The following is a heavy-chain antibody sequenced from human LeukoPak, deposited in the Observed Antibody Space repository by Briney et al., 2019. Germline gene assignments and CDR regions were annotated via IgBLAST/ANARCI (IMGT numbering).Heavy chain of an antibody. Sequence: GGSLRLSCAASGFTLSTYWMSWVRQAPGKGLEWVANINQDGRETYYVDSVKGRFTISKDNAENSVDLRMNSLRGEDTAVYYCARGRAGSNPKWCYGMDVWGTGTTVTVS. D-gene: IGHD3-10*01. V-gene: IGHV3-7*03. CDR2: INQDGRET. CDR3: ARGRAGSNPKWCYGMDV. CDR1: GFTLSTYW. J-gene: IGHJ6*04.